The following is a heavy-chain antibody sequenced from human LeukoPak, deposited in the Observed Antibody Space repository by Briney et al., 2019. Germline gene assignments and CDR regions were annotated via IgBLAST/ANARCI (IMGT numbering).Heavy chain of an antibody. CDR1: GDSVSTNW. V-gene: IGHV5-51*01. J-gene: IGHJ6*04. CDR3: ARLPPYYYAMDV. CDR2: IYPGDSTT. Sequence: GESLKICCKGSGDSVSTNWIGWVRQMPGKGLEWMGIIYPGDSTTRYSPSFQGQVTMSADKSINTAYLQWSSLKASDTAMYYCARLPPYYYAMDVWGKGTTVTVSS.